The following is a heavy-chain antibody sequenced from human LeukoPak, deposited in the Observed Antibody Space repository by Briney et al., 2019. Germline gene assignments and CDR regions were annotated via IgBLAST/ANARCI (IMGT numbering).Heavy chain of an antibody. CDR2: IYYSGST. V-gene: IGHV4-39*07. CDR3: ARESEYYYGSGAQTYYYYMDV. CDR1: GGSISSSSYY. Sequence: SETLSLTCTVSGGSISSSSYYWGWIRQPPGKGLEWIGSIYYSGSTYYNPSLKSRVTISVDTSKNQFSLKLSSVTAADTAVYYCARESEYYYGSGAQTYYYYMDVWGKGTTVTISS. D-gene: IGHD3-10*01. J-gene: IGHJ6*03.